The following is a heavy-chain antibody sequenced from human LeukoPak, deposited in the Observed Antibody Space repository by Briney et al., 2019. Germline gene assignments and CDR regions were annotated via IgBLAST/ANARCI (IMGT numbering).Heavy chain of an antibody. Sequence: SETLSLTCTVSGGSISSYYWSWIRQPLGKGLEWIGYIYYSGSTNYNPSLKSRVTISVDTSKNQFSLKQSSVTAADTAVYYCASRTMVRSRRGAEYFQHWGQGTLVTVSS. CDR3: ASRTMVRSRRGAEYFQH. V-gene: IGHV4-59*08. CDR1: GGSISSYY. D-gene: IGHD3-10*01. CDR2: IYYSGST. J-gene: IGHJ1*01.